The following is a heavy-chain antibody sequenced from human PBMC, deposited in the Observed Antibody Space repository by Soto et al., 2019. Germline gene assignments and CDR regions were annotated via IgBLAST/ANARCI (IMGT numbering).Heavy chain of an antibody. CDR1: GYSFTNYW. CDR2: IYPGDSDT. D-gene: IGHD5-12*01. CDR3: ARPTTASLYFDY. Sequence: GESLKISCKVSGYSFTNYWIGWVRQLPGKGLEWMGTIYPGDSDTKYSQSFRGQVTISADNSISTAYLQWSSLKASDTAAYYCARPTTASLYFDYWGQGTLVTVSS. J-gene: IGHJ4*02. V-gene: IGHV5-51*01.